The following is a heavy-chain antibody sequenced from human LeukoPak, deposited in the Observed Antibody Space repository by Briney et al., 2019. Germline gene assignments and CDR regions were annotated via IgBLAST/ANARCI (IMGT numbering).Heavy chain of an antibody. CDR3: VRDDGGAGQNFHY. D-gene: IGHD3-16*01. J-gene: IGHJ4*02. CDR1: AFTFSNYW. Sequence: GGSLRLSCAASAFTFSNYWMHWVRQVPGKGLVWVSRINSDGSGTAYADFVKGRFSISRDNAKNTLYLQMTSLRAEDTAVYYCVRDDGGAGQNFHYWGQGTLVTVSS. V-gene: IGHV3-74*01. CDR2: INSDGSGT.